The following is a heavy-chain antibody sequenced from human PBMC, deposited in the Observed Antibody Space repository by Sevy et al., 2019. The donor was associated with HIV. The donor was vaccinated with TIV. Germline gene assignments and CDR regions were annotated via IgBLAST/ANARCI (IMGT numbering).Heavy chain of an antibody. CDR2: INSDGSET. V-gene: IGHV3-74*01. J-gene: IGHJ5*02. Sequence: GGSLRLSCAASGFTFSSFWMHWVRQAPGKGLVWVSQINSDGSETTYADSVKGRFTISRDNAKNTLYLQMNSLRAEDTAVYYCARVYCSGGICYPSDNWFDPWGQGTLVTVSS. CDR3: ARVYCSGGICYPSDNWFDP. D-gene: IGHD2-15*01. CDR1: GFTFSSFW.